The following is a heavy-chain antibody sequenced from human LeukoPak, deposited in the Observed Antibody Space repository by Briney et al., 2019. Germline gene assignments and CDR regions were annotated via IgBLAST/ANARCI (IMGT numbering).Heavy chain of an antibody. CDR1: GGSFSGYY. Sequence: SETLSLTCAVYGGSFSGYYWSWIRQPPGKGLEWIGYIYDSGSTNYNPSLKSRVTISVDTSKNQFSLKLSSVTAADTAVFYCASLTTADAFDIWGQGTMVTVSS. J-gene: IGHJ3*02. D-gene: IGHD3-22*01. CDR2: IYDSGST. V-gene: IGHV4-59*01. CDR3: ASLTTADAFDI.